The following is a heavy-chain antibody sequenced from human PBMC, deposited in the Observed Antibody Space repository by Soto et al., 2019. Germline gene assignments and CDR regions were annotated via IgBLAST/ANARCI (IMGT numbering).Heavy chain of an antibody. CDR2: ISGSGGST. CDR3: GVRPGVDY. Sequence: EVQLLESGGGLVQPGGSLRLSCAASGFTFSSYAMSWVRQAPGKGLEWVSAISGSGGSTYYADSVKGRFTISRDNSKNTVYLQMYSLRAEDTAVYYCGVRPGVDYWGQGTLVTVSS. J-gene: IGHJ4*02. V-gene: IGHV3-23*01. CDR1: GFTFSSYA. D-gene: IGHD2-8*02.